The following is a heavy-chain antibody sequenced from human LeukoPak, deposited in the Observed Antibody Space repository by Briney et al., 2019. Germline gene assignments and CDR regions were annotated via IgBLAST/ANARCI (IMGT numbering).Heavy chain of an antibody. J-gene: IGHJ3*02. CDR3: KGLTPFMGFGELSSAFDI. CDR1: GFTFSSYA. CDR2: ISFDGTDA. D-gene: IGHD3-10*01. Sequence: GTSLRLSCAASGFTFSSYAIHWVRQAPGKGLEWVAVISFDGTDAFYADSVKGRFTISRDNAKNSLYLQMNRLRAEDTAYPSAKGLTPFMGFGELSSAFDIWGQGTMVTVSS. V-gene: IGHV3-30*04.